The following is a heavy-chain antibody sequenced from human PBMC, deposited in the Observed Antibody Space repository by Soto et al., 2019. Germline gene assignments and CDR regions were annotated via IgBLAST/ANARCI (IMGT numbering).Heavy chain of an antibody. J-gene: IGHJ4*02. Sequence: QVQLQESGPGLVKPSETLSLTCTVSGGSISSSYWSWIRQPPGKGLEWIGYIYYSGSTNYNPSLKSRVTISVDTSKNQFSLKLSSVTAADTAVYYCARVVSPWYFDYWGQGTLVTVSS. CDR3: ARVVSPWYFDY. D-gene: IGHD2-15*01. CDR2: IYYSGST. CDR1: GGSISSSY. V-gene: IGHV4-59*01.